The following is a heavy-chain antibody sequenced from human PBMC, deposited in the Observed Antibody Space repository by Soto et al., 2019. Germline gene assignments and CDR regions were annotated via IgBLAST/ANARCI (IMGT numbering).Heavy chain of an antibody. CDR1: GGTFSSYA. Sequence: QVQLVQSGAEVKKPGSSVKVSCKSSGGTFSSYAISWVRQAPGQGVEWMGGIIPIFGTANYAKKFQGRVTITAAESTSTAYMEMSSLRSEDTAVYYCARSIVVVPTYYYYYGMDVWGQGTTVTVSS. CDR2: IIPIFGTA. J-gene: IGHJ6*02. V-gene: IGHV1-69*01. CDR3: ARSIVVVPTYYYYYGMDV. D-gene: IGHD2-2*01.